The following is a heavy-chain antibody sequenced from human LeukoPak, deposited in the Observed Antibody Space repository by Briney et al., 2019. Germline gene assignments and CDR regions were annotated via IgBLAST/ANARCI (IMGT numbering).Heavy chain of an antibody. J-gene: IGHJ4*02. V-gene: IGHV3-23*01. CDR2: ISGNGGST. CDR1: GFTFSIYA. D-gene: IGHD5-18*01. CDR3: ARNTGQTSAYSYGFNY. Sequence: PGGSLRLSCAASGFTFSIYAMSWVRQAPGKGLEWVSDISGNGGSTYYADSVKGRFTISRDSSKITLFLQMNSLRAEDTAVYYCARNTGQTSAYSYGFNYWGQGTLVTVSS.